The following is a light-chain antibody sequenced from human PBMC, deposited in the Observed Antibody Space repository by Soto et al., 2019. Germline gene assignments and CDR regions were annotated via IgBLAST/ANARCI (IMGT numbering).Light chain of an antibody. CDR3: QHYDSYSPTWT. CDR1: QSIGDW. J-gene: IGKJ1*01. Sequence: DIKMTQSPSTLSASVGDRVSITCRASQSIGDWLAWYQQKPGKAPKLLIYKASNLQSVVPSRFSGSGSGTDFTLTISSLQPDDFATYYCQHYDSYSPTWTFGQGTKVDIK. V-gene: IGKV1-5*03. CDR2: KAS.